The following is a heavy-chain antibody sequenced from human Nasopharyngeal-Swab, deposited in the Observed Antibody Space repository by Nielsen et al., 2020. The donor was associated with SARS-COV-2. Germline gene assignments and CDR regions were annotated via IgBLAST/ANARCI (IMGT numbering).Heavy chain of an antibody. D-gene: IGHD2-8*01. CDR3: VRTGMVYSGYYYYYYMDV. V-gene: IGHV4-4*02. CDR2: IYHSGST. J-gene: IGHJ6*03. Sequence: SETLSLTCAVSGGSISSSNWWSWVRQPPGKGLEWIGEIYHSGSTNYNPSLKSRVTISVDKSKNQFSLKLSSVTAADTAVYYCVRTGMVYSGYYYYYYMDVWGKGTTVTVSS. CDR1: GGSISSSNW.